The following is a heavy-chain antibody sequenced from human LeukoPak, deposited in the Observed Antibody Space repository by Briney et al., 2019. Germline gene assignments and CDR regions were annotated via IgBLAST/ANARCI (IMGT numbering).Heavy chain of an antibody. V-gene: IGHV4-39*06. Sequence: SETLSLTCTVSGGSISSSSYYWGWIRQPPGKGLEWIGSIYYSGSTYYNPSLKSRVTISVDTSKNQFPLKLSSVTAADTAVYYCARSEGDYVAFDIWGQGTMVTVSS. D-gene: IGHD4-17*01. CDR1: GGSISSSSYY. CDR3: ARSEGDYVAFDI. J-gene: IGHJ3*02. CDR2: IYYSGST.